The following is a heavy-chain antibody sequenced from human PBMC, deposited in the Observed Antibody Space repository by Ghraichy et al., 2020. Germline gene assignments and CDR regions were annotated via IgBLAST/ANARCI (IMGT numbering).Heavy chain of an antibody. CDR3: SRLWFRELLGRGYYFDY. V-gene: IGHV4-39*01. D-gene: IGHD3-10*01. J-gene: IGHJ4*02. CDR2: IYYSGST. CDR1: GGSISSSSYY. Sequence: SETLSLTCTVSGGSISSSSYYWAWIRQPPGKGLEWIGSIYYSGSTYYNPSLKSRVTISVDTSKNQFSLKLSSVTAADTAVYYCSRLWFRELLGRGYYFDYWGQGTLVTVSS.